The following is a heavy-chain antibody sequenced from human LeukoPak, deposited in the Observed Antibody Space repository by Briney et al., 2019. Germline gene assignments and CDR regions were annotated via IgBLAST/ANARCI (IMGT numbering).Heavy chain of an antibody. Sequence: GGALRLSCTASGFTFGDYAMSWVRQAPGRGLEWVGFIRSKAYGGTTEYAASVKGRFTISRDDSKSIAYLQMNSLKTEDTAVYYCASWPGVWYGEDSWGQGTLVTVSS. J-gene: IGHJ4*02. V-gene: IGHV3-49*04. CDR1: GFTFGDYA. D-gene: IGHD3-10*01. CDR2: IRSKAYGGTT. CDR3: ASWPGVWYGEDS.